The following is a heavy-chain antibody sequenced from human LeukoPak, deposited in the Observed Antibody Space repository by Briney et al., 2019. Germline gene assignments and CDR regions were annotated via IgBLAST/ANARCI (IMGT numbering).Heavy chain of an antibody. Sequence: PGGSLRLSCAASGFSFSDCAMSWVRQAPGRGLEWVSSISGSAGSTYYADSMKGRFTISRDNYKNTLYLQMNSLRAEGTAVYYCARARGAAGTGPIDYWGRGTLVTVSS. CDR1: GFSFSDCA. CDR2: ISGSAGST. V-gene: IGHV3-23*01. CDR3: ARARGAAGTGPIDY. J-gene: IGHJ4*02. D-gene: IGHD6-13*01.